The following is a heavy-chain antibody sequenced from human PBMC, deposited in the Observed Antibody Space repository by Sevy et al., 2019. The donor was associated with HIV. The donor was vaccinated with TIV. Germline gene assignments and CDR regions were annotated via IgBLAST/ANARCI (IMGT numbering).Heavy chain of an antibody. D-gene: IGHD2-15*01. Sequence: GGSLRLSCAASEFTFSSYAMSWVRQAPGKGLEWVSSISGSGRYTYYADSVEGRFTISRDNSKNTLYVQMNSLRAEDPEVYYCATGFCSGGTCPRDYYSYGLDVWGQGTPVTVSS. J-gene: IGHJ6*02. CDR3: ATGFCSGGTCPRDYYSYGLDV. CDR1: EFTFSSYA. CDR2: ISGSGRYT. V-gene: IGHV3-23*01.